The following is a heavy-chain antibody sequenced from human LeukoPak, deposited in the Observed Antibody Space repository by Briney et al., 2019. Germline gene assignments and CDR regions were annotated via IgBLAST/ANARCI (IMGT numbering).Heavy chain of an antibody. CDR3: AREFNTVGNFDY. J-gene: IGHJ4*02. Sequence: KSGGSLRLSCAASGFTFSRYSMRWVRQAPGKGLEWVSSIYFTGNYISYADSVKGRFTISRDNAKNSLYLQMNSLRAEDTAVYYCAREFNTVGNFDYWGQGTLVTVSS. V-gene: IGHV3-21*01. D-gene: IGHD3-10*01. CDR2: IYFTGNYI. CDR1: GFTFSRYS.